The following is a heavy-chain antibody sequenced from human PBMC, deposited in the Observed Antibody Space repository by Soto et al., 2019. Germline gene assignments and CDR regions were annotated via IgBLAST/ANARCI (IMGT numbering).Heavy chain of an antibody. V-gene: IGHV1-2*04. CDR2: INPNSGGT. CDR1: GYTFTGYY. D-gene: IGHD3-10*01. CDR3: ARRIKANYYGMDV. Sequence: ASVKVSCKASGYTFTGYYMHWVRQAPGQGLEWMGWINPNSGGTNYAQKFQGWVTMTRDTSISTAYIELSRLRSDDTAVYYCARRIKANYYGMDVWGQGTTVTVSS. J-gene: IGHJ6*02.